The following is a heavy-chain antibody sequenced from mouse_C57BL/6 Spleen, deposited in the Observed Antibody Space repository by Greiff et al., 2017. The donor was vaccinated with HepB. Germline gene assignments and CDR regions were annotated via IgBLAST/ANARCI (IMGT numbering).Heavy chain of an antibody. CDR3: ARSIAY. J-gene: IGHJ3*01. Sequence: QVQLQQSGPELVKPGASVKISCKASGYAFSSSWMNWVKQRPGKGLEWIGRIYPGDGDTNYNGKFKGKATLTADKSSSAAYMQLSSLTSEDSAVYFCARSIAYWGQGTLVTVSA. CDR2: IYPGDGDT. V-gene: IGHV1-82*01. CDR1: GYAFSSSW.